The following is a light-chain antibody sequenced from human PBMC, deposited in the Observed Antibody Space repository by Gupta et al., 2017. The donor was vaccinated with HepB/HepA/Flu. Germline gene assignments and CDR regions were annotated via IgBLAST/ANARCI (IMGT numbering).Light chain of an antibody. J-gene: IGKJ2*02. CDR3: QQSNLVPCT. Sequence: DIQMTQSPSSLSASVGDRVTITCRASQSIHSYLNWYQQKPGKAPKFLIYGASSLQSGVPSRFSGSGSGTDFTLTISSLQPEDFATYYCQQSNLVPCTCGQGTKLEIK. V-gene: IGKV1-39*01. CDR2: GAS. CDR1: QSIHSY.